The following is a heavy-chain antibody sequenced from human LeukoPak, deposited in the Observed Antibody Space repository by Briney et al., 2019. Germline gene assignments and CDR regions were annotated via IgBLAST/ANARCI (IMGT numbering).Heavy chain of an antibody. Sequence: GGSLRLSCASSGFTFSNYWMHWVRQAPGKGLVWVSRIKSDGSSTSYADSVKGRFTISRDNTKNTLHLQMNSLRAGDTAVYYCAREKYSGSYYGIDYWGQGTLVTVSS. CDR3: AREKYSGSYYGIDY. V-gene: IGHV3-74*01. CDR1: GFTFSNYW. CDR2: IKSDGSST. J-gene: IGHJ4*02. D-gene: IGHD1-26*01.